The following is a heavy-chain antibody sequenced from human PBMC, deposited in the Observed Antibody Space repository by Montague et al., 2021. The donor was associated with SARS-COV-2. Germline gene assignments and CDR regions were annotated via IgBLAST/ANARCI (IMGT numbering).Heavy chain of an antibody. CDR1: GFIFSSYA. V-gene: IGHV3-30-3*01. D-gene: IGHD1-26*01. CDR2: ISYDGSNK. Sequence: SLRLSCAASGFIFSSYAMHWVRQAPGKGLEWVAVISYDGSNKYYADSVKGRFTISRDNSKNTLYLQMNSLRAEDTAVYYCARAGSGSYSSWFDPWGQGTLVTVSS. J-gene: IGHJ5*02. CDR3: ARAGSGSYSSWFDP.